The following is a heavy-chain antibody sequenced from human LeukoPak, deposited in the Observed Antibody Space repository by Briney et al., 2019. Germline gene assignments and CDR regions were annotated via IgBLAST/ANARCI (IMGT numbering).Heavy chain of an antibody. D-gene: IGHD1-26*01. V-gene: IGHV4-59*01. Sequence: KPSETLSLTCSVSGVSISTYYWIWIRQPPAKGLEWMGFFSYSGSTKYNPSLKSRVTMSVDTSKNQFSLKLSSVTAADTAVYYCARMYNGTSYYFDYWGQGTLVTVSS. CDR1: GVSISTYY. J-gene: IGHJ4*02. CDR3: ARMYNGTSYYFDY. CDR2: FSYSGST.